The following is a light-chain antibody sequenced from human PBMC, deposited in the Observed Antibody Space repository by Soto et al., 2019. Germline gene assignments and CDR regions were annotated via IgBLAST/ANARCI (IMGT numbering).Light chain of an antibody. CDR2: GAS. V-gene: IGKV3-15*01. Sequence: EIVMTQSPATLSVSPGERATLSYRASQSVSSNLAWYQQKPGQAPRLLIYGASTRATGIPARFSGSGSGTEFTLTISSLQSEDFAVYYCQQYNNWPPVTFGQGTKVDIK. CDR1: QSVSSN. J-gene: IGKJ1*01. CDR3: QQYNNWPPVT.